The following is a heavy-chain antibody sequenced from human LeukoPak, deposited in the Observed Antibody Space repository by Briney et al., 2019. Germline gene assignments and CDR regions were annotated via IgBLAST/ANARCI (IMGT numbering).Heavy chain of an antibody. Sequence: GGSLRLSCAASGFTFSSYWMSWVRQAPGKGLEWVAVISYDGSNKYYADSVKGRFTISRDNSKNTLYLQMNSLRTEDTAVYYCAKDGVYSGSYYYMDVWGKGTTVTVSS. CDR1: GFTFSSYW. J-gene: IGHJ6*03. V-gene: IGHV3-30*18. CDR2: ISYDGSNK. CDR3: AKDGVYSGSYYYMDV. D-gene: IGHD1-26*01.